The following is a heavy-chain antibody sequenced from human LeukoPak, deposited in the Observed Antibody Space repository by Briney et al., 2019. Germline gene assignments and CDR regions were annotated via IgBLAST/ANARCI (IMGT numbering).Heavy chain of an antibody. CDR1: GFTFSSYA. D-gene: IGHD3-10*01. J-gene: IGHJ5*02. CDR3: ARGGGLLWLGEFPNCFDT. CDR2: ISGSGGST. Sequence: GGSLRLSCAASGFTFSSYAMSWVRQAPGKGLEWVSAISGSGGSTYYADSVKGRFTISRDNSKNTLYLQMNSLRAEDTAVYYCARGGGLLWLGEFPNCFDTWGQGTLVTVSS. V-gene: IGHV3-23*01.